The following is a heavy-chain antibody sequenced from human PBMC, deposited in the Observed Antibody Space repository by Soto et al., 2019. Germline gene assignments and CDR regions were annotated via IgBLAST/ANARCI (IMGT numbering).Heavy chain of an antibody. V-gene: IGHV3-23*01. J-gene: IGHJ3*02. CDR2: ISGDGLST. CDR3: ARRPDAFDI. Sequence: VGSLRLSCAGSGSTFTDFTMTWVRQAPGKGLEWVSAISGDGLSTYYAGSVKGRFTISRDNSKTTLYLQMNSLRAEDTAVYYCARRPDAFDIWGRGTMVTVSS. CDR1: GSTFTDFT.